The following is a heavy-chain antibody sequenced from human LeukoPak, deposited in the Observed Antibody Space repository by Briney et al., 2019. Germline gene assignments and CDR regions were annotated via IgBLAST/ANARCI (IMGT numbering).Heavy chain of an antibody. V-gene: IGHV4-34*01. CDR3: ARDGYSSSWTPDYYYYYGMDV. Sequence: SETLSLTCAVFGGSFSSYYWSWIRQPPGKGLEWIGEINHSGYTSYNPSLKSRVTISVDTSKNQFSLKLSSVTAADTAVYYCARDGYSSSWTPDYYYYYGMDVWGQGTTVTVSS. D-gene: IGHD6-13*01. CDR1: GGSFSSYY. J-gene: IGHJ6*02. CDR2: INHSGYT.